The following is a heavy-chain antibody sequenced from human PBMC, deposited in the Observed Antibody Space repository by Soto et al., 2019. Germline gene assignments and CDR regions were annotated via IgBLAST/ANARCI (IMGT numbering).Heavy chain of an antibody. Sequence: GSLRLSCAASGFTFSSYSMNWVRQAPGKGLEWVSSISSSSSYIYYADSVKGRFTISRDNAKNSLYLQMNSLRAEDTAVYYCARDRDGDYPFDYWGQGTLVTVSS. CDR3: ARDRDGDYPFDY. D-gene: IGHD4-17*01. V-gene: IGHV3-21*01. CDR1: GFTFSSYS. CDR2: ISSSSSYI. J-gene: IGHJ4*02.